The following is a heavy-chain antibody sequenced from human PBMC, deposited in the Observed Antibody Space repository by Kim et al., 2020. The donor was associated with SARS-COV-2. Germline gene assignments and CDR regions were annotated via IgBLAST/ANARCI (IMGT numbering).Heavy chain of an antibody. V-gene: IGHV3-74*01. Sequence: GGSLRLSCAASGFSFSSYWMHWVRQAPGKGLVWVSRINGDGSSTSYADSVKGRFTISRDNAKNTLYLQMNSLRAEDTAVYYCASGYGFSYGYLDYWGQGTLVTVSS. CDR1: GFSFSSYW. D-gene: IGHD5-18*01. J-gene: IGHJ4*02. CDR3: ASGYGFSYGYLDY. CDR2: INGDGSST.